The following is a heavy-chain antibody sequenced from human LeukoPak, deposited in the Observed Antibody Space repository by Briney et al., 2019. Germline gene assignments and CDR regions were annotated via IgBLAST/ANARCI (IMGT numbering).Heavy chain of an antibody. CDR2: ISYDESNK. J-gene: IGHJ5*02. Sequence: PGGSLRLSCAPSRFTFSSYGMHCVPQAPGKGLEWVAAISYDESNKFYGDSVKGRFTISRDTSKNTLYLQMNSLRPEDTAVYYCATDYIAPTQVVVLYNWFDPWGQGTLVTVSS. CDR1: RFTFSSYG. CDR3: ATDYIAPTQVVVLYNWFDP. V-gene: IGHV3-30*03. D-gene: IGHD2-15*01.